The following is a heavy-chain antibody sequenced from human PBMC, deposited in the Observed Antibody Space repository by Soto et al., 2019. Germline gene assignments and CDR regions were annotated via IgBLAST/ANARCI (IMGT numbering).Heavy chain of an antibody. CDR3: AKDPNVYDYIWGSYRYSWFDP. D-gene: IGHD3-16*02. V-gene: IGHV3-23*01. CDR1: GFTFSSYA. CDR2: ISGSGGST. Sequence: GGSLRLSCAASGFTFSSYAMSWVRQAPGKGLEWVSAISGSGGSTYYADSVKGRFTISRDNSKNTLYLQMNSLRAEDTAVYYCAKDPNVYDYIWGSYRYSWFDPWGQGTLVTVSS. J-gene: IGHJ5*02.